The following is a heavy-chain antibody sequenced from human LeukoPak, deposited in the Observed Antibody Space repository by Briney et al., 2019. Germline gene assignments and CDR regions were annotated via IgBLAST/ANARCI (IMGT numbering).Heavy chain of an antibody. V-gene: IGHV1-2*02. Sequence: ASVKDSCKASGFTFTGYSLHWVRQAPGQGLEWMGWINPNSGGTNYAQKFQGRVTMTRDTSINTAYLELSSLRSDDTAVYYCAREYYYGSGSYYLWFDPRGQGTLVTVSS. CDR1: GFTFTGYS. D-gene: IGHD3-10*01. CDR2: INPNSGGT. J-gene: IGHJ5*02. CDR3: AREYYYGSGSYYLWFDP.